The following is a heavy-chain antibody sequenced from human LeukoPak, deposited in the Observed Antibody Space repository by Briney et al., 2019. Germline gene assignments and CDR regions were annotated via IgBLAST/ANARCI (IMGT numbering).Heavy chain of an antibody. V-gene: IGHV1-8*01. CDR3: ARFPAIAAAGYYYGMDV. J-gene: IGHJ6*02. Sequence: GASVKVSCKASGYTFTSYDINWVRQATGQGLEWMGWMNPNSGNTGYAQKFQGRVTMTRNTSISTAYMELSSLRSEDTAVYYCARFPAIAAAGYYYGMDVWGQGTTVTVSS. D-gene: IGHD6-13*01. CDR1: GYTFTSYD. CDR2: MNPNSGNT.